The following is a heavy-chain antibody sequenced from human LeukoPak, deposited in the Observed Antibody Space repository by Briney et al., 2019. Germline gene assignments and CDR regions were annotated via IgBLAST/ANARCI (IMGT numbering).Heavy chain of an antibody. Sequence: SETLSLTCAVSGGSINSSNWWSWVRQPPGKGLEWIGNIYHSGSTYYNPSLKSRGTISVDTSKNQFSLKLSSVTAADTAVYYCARDPAYYDILTGYSPARYFDLWGRGTLVTVSS. D-gene: IGHD3-9*01. CDR2: IYHSGST. CDR1: GGSINSSNW. CDR3: ARDPAYYDILTGYSPARYFDL. V-gene: IGHV4-4*02. J-gene: IGHJ2*01.